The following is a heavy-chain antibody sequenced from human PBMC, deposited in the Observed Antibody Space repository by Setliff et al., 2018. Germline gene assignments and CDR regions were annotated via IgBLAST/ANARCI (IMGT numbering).Heavy chain of an antibody. D-gene: IGHD4-17*01. CDR2: IIPVLGMT. CDR3: ARGPSPTVTPSRLIYFYHMDV. V-gene: IGHV1-69*10. CDR1: GGTFSSYV. J-gene: IGHJ6*03. Sequence: SVKVSCKASGGTFSSYVISWVREAPGQGLEWMGGIIPVLGMTDYAQKFQGRLTITADQTTTTVYMELSSLRFDDTALYYCARGPSPTVTPSRLIYFYHMDVWGTGTTVTVSS.